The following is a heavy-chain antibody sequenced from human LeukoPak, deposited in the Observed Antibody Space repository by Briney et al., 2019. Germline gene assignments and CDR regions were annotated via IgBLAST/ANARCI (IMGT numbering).Heavy chain of an antibody. CDR1: GYTFTNYG. J-gene: IGHJ4*02. CDR3: ARDYSHYCSSTSCSFYFDY. Sequence: ASVKVSCKASGYTFTNYGITWVGQAPGQGLAGMEWINPYKGNTRDAQKFPGRVTMTTDTSTSTAYLGLRSLRSDDTAIYYCARDYSHYCSSTSCSFYFDYWGQGTLVTVSS. D-gene: IGHD2-2*01. V-gene: IGHV1-18*01. CDR2: INPYKGNT.